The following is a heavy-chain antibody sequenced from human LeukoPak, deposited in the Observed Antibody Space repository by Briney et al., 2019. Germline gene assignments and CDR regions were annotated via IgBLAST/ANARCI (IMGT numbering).Heavy chain of an antibody. Sequence: PGGSLRLSCAASGFAFSSYGMHWVRQAPGKGLEWVAFIRCGGNNKDYADSVKGRFTISRDNSKNTLYLQMNSLRGEVTAVYYCAKGGGYSYENYYYYMDVWGKGTTVTVSS. J-gene: IGHJ6*03. CDR3: AKGGGYSYENYYYYMDV. CDR1: GFAFSSYG. D-gene: IGHD5-18*01. CDR2: IRCGGNNK. V-gene: IGHV3-30*02.